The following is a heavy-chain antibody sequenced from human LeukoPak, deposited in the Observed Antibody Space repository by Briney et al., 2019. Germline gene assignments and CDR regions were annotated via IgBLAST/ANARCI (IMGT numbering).Heavy chain of an antibody. J-gene: IGHJ4*02. Sequence: PGGSLRLSCAASGFTFSSTWMNWVRQGPGKGLEWVSRITSDGSSTIYADSVKGRFTISRDNAKSTVYLQMNCLRAEDTAVYFCARDRYYIFDYWGQGAPVTVSS. V-gene: IGHV3-74*01. CDR3: ARDRYYIFDY. D-gene: IGHD3-10*01. CDR1: GFTFSSTW. CDR2: ITSDGSST.